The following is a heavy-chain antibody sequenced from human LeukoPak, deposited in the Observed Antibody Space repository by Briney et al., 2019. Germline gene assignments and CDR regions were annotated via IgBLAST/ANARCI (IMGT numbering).Heavy chain of an antibody. J-gene: IGHJ4*02. CDR2: INPNSGGT. D-gene: IGHD6-19*01. CDR3: ARDHASSGWYAGYYFDY. Sequence: ASVRASCKASGYTFTGYYMHWVRQAPGQGLEWVGWINPNSGGTNYAQKFQGRVTMTRDTSISTAYMELSRLRSDDTAVYYCARDHASSGWYAGYYFDYWGQGTLVTVSS. CDR1: GYTFTGYY. V-gene: IGHV1-2*02.